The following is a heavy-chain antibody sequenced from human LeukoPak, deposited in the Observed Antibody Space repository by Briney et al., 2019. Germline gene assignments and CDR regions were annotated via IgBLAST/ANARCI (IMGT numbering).Heavy chain of an antibody. CDR1: GASISSYY. J-gene: IGHJ5*02. Sequence: SETLSLTCTVSGASISSYYWSWIRQPPGKGLEWLGYIYHSESTRYNASLKSRVTMSVDTSKNQFSLKLESVTAADTAVYYCASLYDSSGNVWFDPWGQGTLVTVSS. CDR3: ASLYDSSGNVWFDP. D-gene: IGHD3-22*01. V-gene: IGHV4-59*01. CDR2: IYHSEST.